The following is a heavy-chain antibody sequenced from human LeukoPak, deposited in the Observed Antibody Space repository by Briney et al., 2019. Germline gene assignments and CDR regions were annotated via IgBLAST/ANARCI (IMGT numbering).Heavy chain of an antibody. CDR2: IIPIFGTA. V-gene: IGHV1-69*05. Sequence: SVKVSCKASGGTFSSYAISWVRQAPGQGLVSMGGIIPIFGTANYAQKFQGRVTITTDESTSTAYMELSSLRSEDTAVYCCARDGTRSTWFDPWGQGTLVTVSS. CDR1: GGTFSSYA. D-gene: IGHD2-2*01. CDR3: ARDGTRSTWFDP. J-gene: IGHJ5*02.